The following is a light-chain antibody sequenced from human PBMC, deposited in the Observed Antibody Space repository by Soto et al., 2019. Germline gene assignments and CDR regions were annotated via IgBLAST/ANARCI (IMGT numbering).Light chain of an antibody. CDR1: QTVRNSY. CDR2: GTS. J-gene: IGKJ4*01. CDR3: QQYGSSVT. V-gene: IGKV3-20*01. Sequence: LVLTQSPDTLSLSPGERATLSCRASQTVRNSYLAWYQQKLGQPPRLVLYGTSNRATGIPARFSGRGSGTDFSLIISGLEPEDAAVYFCQQYGSSVTFGGGTKVEIK.